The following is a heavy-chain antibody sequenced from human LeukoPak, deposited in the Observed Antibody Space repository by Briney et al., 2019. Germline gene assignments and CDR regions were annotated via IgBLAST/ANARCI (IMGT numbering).Heavy chain of an antibody. V-gene: IGHV4-34*01. CDR3: ARRRLHHWQWLVLGRVDWFDP. CDR1: GGSFSGYY. J-gene: IGHJ5*02. D-gene: IGHD6-19*01. Sequence: AETLSLTCAVYGGSFSGYYWSWIRQPPGKGLEWIGEINHSGSTNYNPSLKSRGTISVDTSKNQFSLKLSSVTAADTAVYYCARRRLHHWQWLVLGRVDWFDPWGQGTLVTVSS. CDR2: INHSGST.